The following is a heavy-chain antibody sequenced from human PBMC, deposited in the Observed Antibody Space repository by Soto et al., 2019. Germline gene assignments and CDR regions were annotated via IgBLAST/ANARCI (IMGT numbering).Heavy chain of an antibody. J-gene: IGHJ6*02. D-gene: IGHD5-18*01. Sequence: PSETLSLTCTVSGGSISSGDYYWSLIRQPPXKGLEWIGYIYYSGTTYYNPSLKSRVTISVDTSKNQFSLKVSSVTAADTAVYYCARALIQLWPHYYYGMDVWGQGTTVTVSS. CDR3: ARALIQLWPHYYYGMDV. CDR1: GGSISSGDYY. V-gene: IGHV4-30-4*01. CDR2: IYYSGTT.